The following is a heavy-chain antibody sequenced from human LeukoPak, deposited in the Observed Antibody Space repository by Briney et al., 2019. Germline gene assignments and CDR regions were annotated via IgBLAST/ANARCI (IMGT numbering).Heavy chain of an antibody. CDR1: VGTFSSYA. Sequence: SVKVSCKASVGTFSSYAISWVRQAPGQGLEWMGRIIPILGIANYAQKFQGRVTITADKSTSTAYMELSSLRSEDTAVYYCARDYYGSGSYPSPPSSHLWGRGTLVTVSS. V-gene: IGHV1-69*04. CDR3: ARDYYGSGSYPSPPSSHL. CDR2: IIPILGIA. D-gene: IGHD3-10*01. J-gene: IGHJ2*01.